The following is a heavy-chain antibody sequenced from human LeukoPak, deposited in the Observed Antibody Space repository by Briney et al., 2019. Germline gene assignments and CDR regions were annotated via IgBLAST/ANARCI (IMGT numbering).Heavy chain of an antibody. V-gene: IGHV3-7*03. CDR1: GFTFNYYW. D-gene: IGHD6-13*01. J-gene: IGHJ4*02. Sequence: GGSLRLSCAASGFTFNYYWMSWVRQAPGKGLDWVANINEDRSVKHYVDSVKGRFTISRDNAKNSVYLHMNSLRAEDTAVYYCAASAAAAGTEWGQGILVTVSP. CDR2: INEDRSVK. CDR3: AASAAAAGTE.